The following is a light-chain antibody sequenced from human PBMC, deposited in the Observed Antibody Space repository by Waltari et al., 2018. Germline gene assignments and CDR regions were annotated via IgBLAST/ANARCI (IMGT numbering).Light chain of an antibody. V-gene: IGKV1-39*01. CDR2: AAS. CDR1: QSISSY. CDR3: QQSYSTPIT. J-gene: IGKJ4*01. Sequence: DIQMTQSPSSLSASVGDRVSLSCRESQSISSYLKWYQQRPGNAPKLLIYAASSLQSAVPARFSGSGSETDFTLTINNLPAEDFATYYCQQSYSTPITFGGGTKVEIK.